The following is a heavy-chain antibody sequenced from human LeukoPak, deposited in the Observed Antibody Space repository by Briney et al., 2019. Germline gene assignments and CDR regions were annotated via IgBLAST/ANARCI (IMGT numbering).Heavy chain of an antibody. D-gene: IGHD6-19*01. Sequence: GVSLRRSCAASGFTFSSYSMNWVRQAPGKGLEWVSSLSSSSSYIYYEDSVKGRFTISRDNAKNSLYLQMNSLRAEDTAVYYCARDHSSGSADDFDYWGQGTLVTVSS. J-gene: IGHJ4*02. CDR3: ARDHSSGSADDFDY. CDR2: LSSSSSYI. V-gene: IGHV3-21*01. CDR1: GFTFSSYS.